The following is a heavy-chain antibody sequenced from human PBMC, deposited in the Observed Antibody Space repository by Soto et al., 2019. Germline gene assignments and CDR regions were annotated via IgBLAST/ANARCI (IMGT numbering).Heavy chain of an antibody. Sequence: ASVKVSCKASGYTLTSYGISWVRQAPGQGLEWMGWISAYNGNTNYAQKPQGRVTMTTDTSTSTAYMELRSLRSDDTAVYYCARDTPGDYDYNWFDPWGQGTLVTVSS. V-gene: IGHV1-18*01. D-gene: IGHD4-17*01. J-gene: IGHJ5*02. CDR2: ISAYNGNT. CDR3: ARDTPGDYDYNWFDP. CDR1: GYTLTSYG.